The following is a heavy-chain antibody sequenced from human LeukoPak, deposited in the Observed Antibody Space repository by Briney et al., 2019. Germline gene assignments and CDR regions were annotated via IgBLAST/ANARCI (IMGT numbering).Heavy chain of an antibody. D-gene: IGHD6-13*01. Sequence: SETLSLTCAVYGGSFSGYYWSWIRQPPGKGLEWIGYIYYSGSTNYNPSLKSRVTISVDTSKNQFSLKLSSVTAADTAAYYCARVGSSSWYWGSVDYWGQGTLVTVSS. J-gene: IGHJ4*02. CDR2: IYYSGST. V-gene: IGHV4-59*08. CDR3: ARVGSSSWYWGSVDY. CDR1: GGSFSGYY.